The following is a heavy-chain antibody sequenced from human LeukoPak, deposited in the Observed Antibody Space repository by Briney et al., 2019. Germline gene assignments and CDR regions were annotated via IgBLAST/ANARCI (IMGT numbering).Heavy chain of an antibody. CDR3: ARAEQITMIVVVTNWFDP. V-gene: IGHV1-2*02. CDR2: INPNSGGT. D-gene: IGHD3-22*01. CDR1: GYTFNGYY. Sequence: GASVKVSCKASGYTFNGYYKHWVRQAPGQGLEWMGWINPNSGGTNYTQKFQGRVTMTRDTSISTAYMELSRLRSDDTAVYYCARAEQITMIVVVTNWFDPWGQGTLVTVSS. J-gene: IGHJ5*02.